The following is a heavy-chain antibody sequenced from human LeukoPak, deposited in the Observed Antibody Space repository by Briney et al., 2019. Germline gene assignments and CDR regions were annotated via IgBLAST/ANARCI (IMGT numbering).Heavy chain of an antibody. CDR3: AREGQPWEGYRYD. D-gene: IGHD5-18*01. CDR2: IKQDGSEK. J-gene: IGHJ4*02. V-gene: IGHV3-7*01. CDR1: GFTFSSYR. Sequence: PGGSLRLSCAASGFTFSSYRMSWVRQAPGKGLECVANIKQDGSEKYYVDSVKGRFTISRDNAKNSLYLQMNSLRAEDTAVYYCAREGQPWEGYRYDWGQGTLVTVSS.